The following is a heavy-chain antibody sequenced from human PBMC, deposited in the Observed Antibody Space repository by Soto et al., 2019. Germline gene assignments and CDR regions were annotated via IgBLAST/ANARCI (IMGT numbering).Heavy chain of an antibody. V-gene: IGHV1-69*01. CDR2: IIPIFGTA. CDR3: ARAPGIAAAGDYYYYYGMDV. Sequence: QVQLVQSGAEVKKPGSSVKVSCKASGGTFSSYAISWVRQAPGQGLEWMGGIIPIFGTANYAQKFQGRVTITADESTSTAXXEXXXXXXXXXXVYYCARAPGIAAAGDYYYYYGMDVWGQGTTVTVSS. J-gene: IGHJ6*02. CDR1: GGTFSSYA. D-gene: IGHD6-13*01.